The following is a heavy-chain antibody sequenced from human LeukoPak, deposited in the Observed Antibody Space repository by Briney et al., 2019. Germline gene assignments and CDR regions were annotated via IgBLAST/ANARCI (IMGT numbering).Heavy chain of an antibody. CDR2: ISSSGSTI. Sequence: GGSLRLSCAASGFTFSSYEMSWVRQAPGKGLEWVSYISSSGSTIYYADSVKGRFTISRDNAKNSLYLQMNSLRAEDTAVYYCARDRDREFGNMNPDDAFDIWGQGTMVTVSS. V-gene: IGHV3-48*03. D-gene: IGHD1/OR15-1a*01. CDR3: ARDRDREFGNMNPDDAFDI. J-gene: IGHJ3*02. CDR1: GFTFSSYE.